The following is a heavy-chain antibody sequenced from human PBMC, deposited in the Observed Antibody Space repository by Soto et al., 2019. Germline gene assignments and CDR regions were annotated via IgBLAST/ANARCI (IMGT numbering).Heavy chain of an antibody. J-gene: IGHJ4*02. D-gene: IGHD3-22*01. CDR1: GFTFSSYA. CDR2: ISYDGSNK. CDR3: ARESPSYYDSSGPVGY. V-gene: IGHV3-30-3*01. Sequence: QVQLVESGGGVVQPGRSLRLSCAASGFTFSSYAMHWVRQAPGKGLEWVAVISYDGSNKYYADSVKGRFTISRDNSKNTLYLQMNSLRAEDTAVXYCARESPSYYDSSGPVGYWGQGTLVTVSS.